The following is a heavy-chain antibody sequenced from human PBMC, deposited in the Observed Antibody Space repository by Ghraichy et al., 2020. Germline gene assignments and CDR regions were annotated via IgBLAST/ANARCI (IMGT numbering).Heavy chain of an antibody. CDR2: IYWDDDK. J-gene: IGHJ4*02. Sequence: SGPTLVKPTQTLTLTCTFSGFSLSTSGVGVGWIRQPPGKALEWLALIYWDDDKRYSPSLKSRLTITKDTSKNQVVLTMTNMDPVDTATYYCAHRTEYCSSTSCYGFDYWGQGTLVTVSS. V-gene: IGHV2-5*02. CDR3: AHRTEYCSSTSCYGFDY. D-gene: IGHD2-2*01. CDR1: GFSLSTSGVG.